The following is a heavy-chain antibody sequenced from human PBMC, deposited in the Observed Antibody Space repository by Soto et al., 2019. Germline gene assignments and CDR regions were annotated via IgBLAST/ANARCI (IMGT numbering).Heavy chain of an antibody. CDR1: GYTFSSFR. V-gene: IGHV1-18*01. D-gene: IGHD3-22*01. CDR3: ARSYYDSSGYETAFDY. J-gene: IGHJ4*02. CDR2: ISPYNSDK. Sequence: GASVKVSCKASGYTFSSFRISWVRQAPGQGLEWVGWISPYNSDKKNAQKLQGRVTMSADTATTTAYMELRSLRSDDTAIYYCARSYYDSSGYETAFDYWGQGTPVTVSS.